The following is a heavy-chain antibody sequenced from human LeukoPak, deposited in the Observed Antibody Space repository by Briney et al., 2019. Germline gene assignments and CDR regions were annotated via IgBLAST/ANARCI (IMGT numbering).Heavy chain of an antibody. CDR3: ARVDYDFWSGYHFDY. J-gene: IGHJ4*02. Sequence: PSETLSLTCTVSGGSISSSSYYWGWIRQPPGKGLEWIGSIYYSGNTYYNPSLKSRVTISVDTSKNQFSLKLSSVTAADTAVYYCARVDYDFWSGYHFDYWGQGTPVTVSS. CDR2: IYYSGNT. V-gene: IGHV4-39*07. D-gene: IGHD3-3*01. CDR1: GGSISSSSYY.